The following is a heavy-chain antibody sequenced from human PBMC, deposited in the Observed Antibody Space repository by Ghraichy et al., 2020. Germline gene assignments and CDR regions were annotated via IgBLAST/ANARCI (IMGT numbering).Heavy chain of an antibody. Sequence: ASVKVYCKASGYTFTSHDINWVRQAAGQGLEWMGWMNPISGGTGFAQKFQGRVTMTRDTSISTAYMELSSLTSEDTAVYYCARIVSIAVAGTRGLDYWGRGTLVTVSS. V-gene: IGHV1-8*01. D-gene: IGHD6-19*01. CDR3: ARIVSIAVAGTRGLDY. CDR2: MNPISGGT. CDR1: GYTFTSHD. J-gene: IGHJ4*02.